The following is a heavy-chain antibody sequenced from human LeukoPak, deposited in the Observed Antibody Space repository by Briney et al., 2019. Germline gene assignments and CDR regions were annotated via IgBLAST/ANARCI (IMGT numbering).Heavy chain of an antibody. CDR2: ISSSSSYI. D-gene: IGHD3-10*01. CDR3: ARGPLALWFGELQS. J-gene: IGHJ3*01. CDR1: GFTFSSYS. V-gene: IGHV3-21*03. Sequence: KAGGSLRLSCAASGFTFSSYSMNWVRQAPGKGLEWVSSISSSSSYIYYADSVKGRFTISRDNAKNSLYLQMNSLRAEDTAVYYCARGPLALWFGELQSWGQGTMVTVSP.